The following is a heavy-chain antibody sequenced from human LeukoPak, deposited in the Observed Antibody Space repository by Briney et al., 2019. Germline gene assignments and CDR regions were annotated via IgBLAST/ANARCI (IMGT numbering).Heavy chain of an antibody. Sequence: PGGSLRLSCAFSGFSFTNNYMSWVRQAQGRGLDWVSVFYVGGATYYADSVKGRFTISRDNSENTLYLQMKSLRAEDTAVYYCARGDGYNFFDYWGQGTLVTVSS. D-gene: IGHD5-24*01. J-gene: IGHJ4*02. V-gene: IGHV3-53*01. CDR3: ARGDGYNFFDY. CDR1: GFSFTNNY. CDR2: FYVGGAT.